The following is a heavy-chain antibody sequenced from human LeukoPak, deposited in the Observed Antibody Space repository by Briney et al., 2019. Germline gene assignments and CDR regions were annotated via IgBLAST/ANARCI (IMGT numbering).Heavy chain of an antibody. V-gene: IGHV1-69*13. J-gene: IGHJ4*02. CDR2: IIPIFGTA. CDR1: GGTFSNYA. Sequence: ASVKVSCKASGGTFSNYAISWVRQAPGQGLEWMGGIIPIFGTANYAQKFQGRVTITADESTSIAYMELSSLRSEDTAVYYCGAHLGGHRPMWGVHYWGQGTLVTVSS. CDR3: GAHLGGHRPMWGVHY. D-gene: IGHD3-10*01.